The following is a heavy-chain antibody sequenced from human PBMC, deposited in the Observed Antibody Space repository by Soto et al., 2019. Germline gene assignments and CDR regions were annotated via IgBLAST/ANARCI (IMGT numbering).Heavy chain of an antibody. V-gene: IGHV4-59*01. CDR1: GGSISSYY. CDR2: IYYSGST. J-gene: IGHJ3*02. D-gene: IGHD3-22*01. Sequence: SETLSLTCTVSGGSISSYYWSWIRQPPGKGLEWIGYIYYSGSTNYNPSLKSRVTISVDTSKSQFSLKLTSVTAADTAVYYCAREGSYYYDSSGYYADAFDIWGQGTMVTVS. CDR3: AREGSYYYDSSGYYADAFDI.